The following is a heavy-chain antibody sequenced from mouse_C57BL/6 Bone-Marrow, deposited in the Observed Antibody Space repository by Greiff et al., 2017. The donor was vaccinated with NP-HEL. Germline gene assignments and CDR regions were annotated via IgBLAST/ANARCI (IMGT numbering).Heavy chain of an antibody. V-gene: IGHV1-55*01. D-gene: IGHD2-2*01. CDR3: ARKRVIYYAMDY. CDR2: IYPGSGST. Sequence: QVHVKQPGAELVKPGASVKMSCKASGYTFTSYWITWVKQRPGQGLEWIGDIYPGSGSTNYNEKFKSKATLTVDTSSSTAYMQLSSLTSEDSAVYYCARKRVIYYAMDYWGQGTSVTVSS. J-gene: IGHJ4*01. CDR1: GYTFTSYW.